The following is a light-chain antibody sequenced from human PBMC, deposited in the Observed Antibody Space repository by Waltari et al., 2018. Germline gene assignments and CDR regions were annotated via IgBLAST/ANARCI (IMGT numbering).Light chain of an antibody. J-gene: IGKJ4*01. V-gene: IGKV1-39*01. CDR3: QQSFSHPRT. CDR2: AAS. Sequence: DIEMTQSPSSLSASVGDRVTVTCRSSETIMNYLNWYQQKPGEAPTRLIFAASSLPSGVPSRFSGSGSGTDFTLTISSLQPEDFATYYCQQSFSHPRTFGRGTTVEI. CDR1: ETIMNY.